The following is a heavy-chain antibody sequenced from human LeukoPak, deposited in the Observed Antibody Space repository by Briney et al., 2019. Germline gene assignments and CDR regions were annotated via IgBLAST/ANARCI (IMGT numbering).Heavy chain of an antibody. CDR3: ARQGGCSGGSCYHYYYYGMDV. CDR2: ISSSSSYI. CDR1: GFTFSSYS. Sequence: GGSLRLSCAASGFTFSSYSMNWVRQAPGKGQEWVSSISSSSSYIYYADSVKGRFTISRDNAKNSLYLQMNSLRAEDTAVYYCARQGGCSGGSCYHYYYYGMDVWGQGTTVTVSS. D-gene: IGHD2-15*01. J-gene: IGHJ6*02. V-gene: IGHV3-21*01.